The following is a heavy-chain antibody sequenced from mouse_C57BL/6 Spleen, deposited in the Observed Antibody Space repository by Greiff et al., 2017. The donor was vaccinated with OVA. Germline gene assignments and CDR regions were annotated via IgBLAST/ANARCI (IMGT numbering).Heavy chain of an antibody. CDR2: IDPSDSYP. J-gene: IGHJ2*01. V-gene: IGHV1-50*01. CDR1: GYTFTSYW. Sequence: VQLQQPGAELVKPGASVKLSCKASGYTFTSYWMQWVKQRPGQGLEWIGEIDPSDSYPNYNQKFKGKATLTVDTSSSTAYMQLSSLTSEDSAVYYCARLGAAQASDYWGQGTTLTVSS. D-gene: IGHD3-2*02. CDR3: ARLGAAQASDY.